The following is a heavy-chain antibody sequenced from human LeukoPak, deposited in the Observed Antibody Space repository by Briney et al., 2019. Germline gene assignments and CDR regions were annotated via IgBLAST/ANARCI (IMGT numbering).Heavy chain of an antibody. Sequence: GGSLRLSCAASGFTFSSYAMHWVRQAPGKGLEWVAVISYDGSNKYYADSVKGRFTISRDNSKNTLYLQMNNLRAEDTAVYYCTEDPNGDYIGAFDFWGQGTMVTVSS. CDR1: GFTFSSYA. CDR2: ISYDGSNK. D-gene: IGHD4-17*01. CDR3: TEDPNGDYIGAFDF. V-gene: IGHV3-30-3*02. J-gene: IGHJ3*01.